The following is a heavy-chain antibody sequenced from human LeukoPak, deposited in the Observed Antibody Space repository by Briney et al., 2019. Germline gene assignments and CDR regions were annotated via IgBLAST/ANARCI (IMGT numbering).Heavy chain of an antibody. V-gene: IGHV4-59*01. D-gene: IGHD5-18*01. J-gene: IGHJ4*02. CDR1: GSSIRGYY. CDR3: TRDRYSLGN. Sequence: PSETLSLTCTVSGSSIRGYYWSWIRQPPGKGLKWIGDISHSGGINYNPALERRITTSVETSNNQFSLHQNPRTAADATVNYSTRDRYSLGNWSPGTLVTVAS. CDR2: ISHSGGI.